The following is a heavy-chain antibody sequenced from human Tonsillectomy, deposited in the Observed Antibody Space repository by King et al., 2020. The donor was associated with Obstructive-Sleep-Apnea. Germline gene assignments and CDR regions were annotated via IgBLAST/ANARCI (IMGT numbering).Heavy chain of an antibody. CDR1: GITFEDYA. V-gene: IGHV3-9*01. CDR3: TKGYYDTNGYYFDY. J-gene: IGHJ4*02. D-gene: IGHD3-22*01. Sequence: LQLVQSGGGWVQPGRCLRLSCATCGITFEDYARQWVRQAPGKGLEWVAGIGWNNGSLGYAVSVKVRFTISRDKAKNSLYLQMNRLRAEDTAFYYCTKGYYDTNGYYFDYWGQGTLVTVSS. CDR2: IGWNNGSL.